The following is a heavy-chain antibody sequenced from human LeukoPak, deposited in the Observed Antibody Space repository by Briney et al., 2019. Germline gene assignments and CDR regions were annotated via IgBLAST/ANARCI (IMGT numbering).Heavy chain of an antibody. V-gene: IGHV1-2*02. D-gene: IGHD6-19*01. CDR3: ARGHRARPRAVAGTGEDY. CDR1: GYTFTGYY. J-gene: IGHJ4*02. Sequence: ASVKVSCKASGYTFTGYYMHWVRQAPGQGLEWMGWINPNSGGTNYAQKFQGRVTMTRDTSISTAYMELSRLRSDDTAVYYCARGHRARPRAVAGTGEDYWGQGTLVTVS. CDR2: INPNSGGT.